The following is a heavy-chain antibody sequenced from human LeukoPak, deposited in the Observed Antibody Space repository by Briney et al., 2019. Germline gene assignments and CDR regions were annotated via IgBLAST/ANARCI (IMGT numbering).Heavy chain of an antibody. CDR1: GGTFISYA. D-gene: IGHD2-2*02. J-gene: IGHJ4*02. CDR2: IIPIFGTA. CDR3: AAPLTPHCSSTSCHTFDY. Sequence: SVKVSCKASGGTFISYAISWVRQAPGQGLEWMGGIIPIFGTANYAQKFQGRVTITADESTSTAYMELSSLRSEDTAVYYCAAPLTPHCSSTSCHTFDYWGQGTLVTVSS. V-gene: IGHV1-69*13.